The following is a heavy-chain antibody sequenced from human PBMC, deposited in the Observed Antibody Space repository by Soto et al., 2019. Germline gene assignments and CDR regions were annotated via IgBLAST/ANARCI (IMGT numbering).Heavy chain of an antibody. D-gene: IGHD6-19*01. V-gene: IGHV4-34*01. CDR1: GGSFSGYY. J-gene: IGHJ6*02. CDR3: ARGIMQWLGFYYYYYGMDG. CDR2: INHSGST. Sequence: SETLSLTCAVYGGSFSGYYWSWIRQPPGKGLEWIGEINHSGSTNYNPSLKSRVTISVDTSKNQFSLKLSSVTAADTSGYYCARGIMQWLGFYYYYYGMDGWGQGTKVTVSS.